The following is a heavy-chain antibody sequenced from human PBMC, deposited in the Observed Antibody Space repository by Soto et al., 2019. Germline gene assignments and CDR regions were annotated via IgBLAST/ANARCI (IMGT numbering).Heavy chain of an antibody. Sequence: PGGALRVSCAASGFTFSRYAMSWVRQAPGKGLEWVSAISGSGGSTYYADSVKGRFTISRDNSKNTLYLQMNSLRAEDTAVYYCAKEPAVAGYAEYFQHWGQGTLVTVSS. D-gene: IGHD6-19*01. CDR1: GFTFSRYA. CDR3: AKEPAVAGYAEYFQH. CDR2: ISGSGGST. V-gene: IGHV3-23*01. J-gene: IGHJ1*01.